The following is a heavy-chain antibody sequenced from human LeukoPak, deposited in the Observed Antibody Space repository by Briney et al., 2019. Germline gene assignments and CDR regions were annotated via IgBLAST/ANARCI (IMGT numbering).Heavy chain of an antibody. CDR2: ISGSGGRP. CDR3: SKRSLNYYGSGPLDY. V-gene: IGHV3-23*01. D-gene: IGHD3-10*01. CDR1: GFAFPTYA. Sequence: GGSLRLSCAASGFAFPTYAMGWVRQAPGKGLEWVSGISGSGGRPDFADSVKGGFTFSRDNSKNTLYLQMTSLRAEDTAVYFCSKRSLNYYGSGPLDYWGQGTLVTVSS. J-gene: IGHJ4*02.